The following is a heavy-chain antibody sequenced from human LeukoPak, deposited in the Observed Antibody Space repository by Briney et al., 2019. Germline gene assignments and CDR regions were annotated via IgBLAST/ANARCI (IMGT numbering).Heavy chain of an antibody. CDR1: GGSISSYY. D-gene: IGHD6-6*01. CDR2: IYYSGST. Sequence: SETLSLTCTVSGGSISSYYWSWIRQPPGKGLEWIGYIYYSGSTNYNPSLKSRDTISVDTSKNQFSLKLSSVTAADTAAYYCAGSYSSSSTVVFYFDYWGQGTLVTVSS. CDR3: AGSYSSSSTVVFYFDY. J-gene: IGHJ4*02. V-gene: IGHV4-59*01.